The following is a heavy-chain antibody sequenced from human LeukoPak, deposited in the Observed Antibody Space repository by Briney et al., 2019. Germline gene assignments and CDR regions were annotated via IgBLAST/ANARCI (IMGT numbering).Heavy chain of an antibody. D-gene: IGHD3-10*01. V-gene: IGHV3-20*04. CDR1: GFTFDDYG. CDR3: ARGYTMVSDY. CDR2: IDWNGAST. Sequence: PGGYLRLSCAASGFTFDDYGMSWVRQVGGQGLEWVSGIDWNGASTGYADPVKGRFTISRDNAKKSLYLQMNSLRAEDTALYYCARGYTMVSDYWGQGSLVTVSS. J-gene: IGHJ4*02.